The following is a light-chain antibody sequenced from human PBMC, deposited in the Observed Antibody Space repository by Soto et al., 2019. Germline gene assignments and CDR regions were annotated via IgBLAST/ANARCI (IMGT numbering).Light chain of an antibody. CDR1: QRVSST. CDR2: GAS. Sequence: EIVMTQSPATLSVSPGDRATLSCRASQRVSSTLAGSQQKPGQAPRLLIYGASTRATGIPARCSGSGSGTEFTLTIRSLHSEDFAVYYCPHYNSWPYFTTFGKGTNVAIK. CDR3: PHYNSWPYFTT. J-gene: IGKJ1*01. V-gene: IGKV3-15*01.